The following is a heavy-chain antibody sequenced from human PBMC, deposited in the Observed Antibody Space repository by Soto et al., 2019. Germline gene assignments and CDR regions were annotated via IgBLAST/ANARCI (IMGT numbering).Heavy chain of an antibody. CDR1: GGSISSSNW. CDR2: IYHSWST. D-gene: IGHD4-17*01. V-gene: IGHV4-4*02. CDR3: ATVATTVTTYYFDY. Sequence: SETLSLTCAVSGGSISSSNWWSWVRQPPGKGLEWIGEIYHSWSTNYNPSLKSRVTISVDKSKNQFSLKPSSVTAADTAVYYCATVATTVTTYYFDYWGKGSLVTVSS. J-gene: IGHJ4*02.